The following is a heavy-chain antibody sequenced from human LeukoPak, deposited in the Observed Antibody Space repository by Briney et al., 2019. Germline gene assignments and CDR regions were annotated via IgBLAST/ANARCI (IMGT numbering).Heavy chain of an antibody. CDR1: GYTFTGYY. CDR3: ARGITMVRGAVITHYGMDV. CDR2: INPNSGGT. V-gene: IGHV1-2*04. Sequence: AASVKVSCKASGYTFTGYYMHWVRQAPGQGPVWMGWINPNSGGTNYAQKFQGWVTMTRDTSISTAYMELSRLRSDDTAVYYCARGITMVRGAVITHYGMDVWGQGTTVTVSS. D-gene: IGHD3-10*01. J-gene: IGHJ6*02.